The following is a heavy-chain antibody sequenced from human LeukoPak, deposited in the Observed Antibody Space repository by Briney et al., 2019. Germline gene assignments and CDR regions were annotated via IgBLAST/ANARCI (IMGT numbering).Heavy chain of an antibody. V-gene: IGHV1-2*02. CDR2: INPNSGGT. D-gene: IGHD1-1*01. Sequence: ASVKVSCKASRYTFSGYYIHWVRQAPGQGLEWMGWINPNSGGTNYAQKFRGRVTMTRDTSISTAYMELSRLRSDDTAVYYCARGGGTTGTTDYYYMDVWGKGTTVTVSS. CDR1: RYTFSGYY. J-gene: IGHJ6*03. CDR3: ARGGGTTGTTDYYYMDV.